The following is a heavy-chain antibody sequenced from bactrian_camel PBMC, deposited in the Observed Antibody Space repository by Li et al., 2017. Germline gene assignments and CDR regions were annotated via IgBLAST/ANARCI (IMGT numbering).Heavy chain of an antibody. J-gene: IGHJ4*01. D-gene: IGHD6*01. CDR1: GFIFEMYS. CDR3: AADPAPYGGSAVRLSTYDY. V-gene: IGHV3S63*01. Sequence: QLVESGGGSVQAGGSLRLSCVASGFIFEMYSMGWFRQLPGKEREGVACTGSDGPTTYADSMKGRFTLSEDSATKTLYLQMDNLKPEDTAMYYCAADPAPYGGSAVRLSTYDYWGQGTQVTVS. CDR2: TGSDGPT.